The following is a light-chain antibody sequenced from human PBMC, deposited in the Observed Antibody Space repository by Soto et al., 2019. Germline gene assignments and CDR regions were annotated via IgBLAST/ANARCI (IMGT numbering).Light chain of an antibody. CDR1: TSNIGAGFD. CDR2: GGT. Sequence: QSVLTQPPSVSGAPGQRVTISCIGTTSNIGAGFDVHWYQQFPGTAPKLLIYGGTTRPSGVPDRFSGSQSGTSASLAIAGLQPGDEADYYCAAWDDSLSGRYVFGTGTKLTVL. V-gene: IGLV1-40*01. J-gene: IGLJ1*01. CDR3: AAWDDSLSGRYV.